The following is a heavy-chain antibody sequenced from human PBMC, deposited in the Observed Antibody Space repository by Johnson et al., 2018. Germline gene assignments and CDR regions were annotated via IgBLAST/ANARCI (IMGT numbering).Heavy chain of an antibody. CDR3: AREGDRSGYYRHFFDL. V-gene: IGHV3-74*01. CDR2: INPDGSNT. J-gene: IGHJ2*01. Sequence: VQLQESGGGLVQPGGSLRLSCAASGFTLSSNWMHWVRQAPGKGLVWGSRINPDGSNTFAADSVQGRFTISRDNAKNTLYLQMNSLRGEDTAIYYCAREGDRSGYYRHFFDLWGHGTLVTVSS. D-gene: IGHD3-22*01. CDR1: GFTLSSNW.